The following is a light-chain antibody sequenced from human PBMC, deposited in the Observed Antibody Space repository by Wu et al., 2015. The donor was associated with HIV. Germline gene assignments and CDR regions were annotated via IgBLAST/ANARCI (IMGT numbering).Light chain of an antibody. CDR1: QSIDHY. V-gene: IGKV1-39*01. J-gene: IGKJ3*01. Sequence: DIQMTQSPSSLSASVGDRVTITCRASQSIDHYLNWYQKKPGKAPELLIYATSSLQSGVPSRFSGTRSGTHFTLTISSLQPEDSATYYCQQSYNTPFTFGPGTKVGIK. CDR2: ATS. CDR3: QQSYNTPFT.